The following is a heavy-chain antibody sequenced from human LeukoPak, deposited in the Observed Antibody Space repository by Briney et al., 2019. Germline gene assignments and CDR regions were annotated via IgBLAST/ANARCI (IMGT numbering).Heavy chain of an antibody. V-gene: IGHV1-46*01. CDR1: GYTFTSYY. CDR3: ARDTPLRAARPQSSLWGMDV. D-gene: IGHD6-6*01. CDR2: INPSGGST. Sequence: ASVKVSCKASGYTFTSYYMHWVRQAPGQGLEWMGIINPSGGSTSCAQKFQGRVTMTRDTSTSTVYMELSSLRSEDTAVYYCARDTPLRAARPQSSLWGMDVWGQGTTVTVSS. J-gene: IGHJ6*02.